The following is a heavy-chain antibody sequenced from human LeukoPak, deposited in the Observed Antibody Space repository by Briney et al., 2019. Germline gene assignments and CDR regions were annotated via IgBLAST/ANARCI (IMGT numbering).Heavy chain of an antibody. CDR1: GYTFTSYG. CDR2: ISAYNGNT. Sequence: SVKVSCKASGYTFTSYGISWVRQAPGQGLEWMGWISAYNGNTNYAQKLQGRVTMTTGTSTSTAYMELRSLRSDDTAVYYCARDLKGYYDSSGYYFGYWGQGTLVTVSS. V-gene: IGHV1-18*01. D-gene: IGHD3-22*01. CDR3: ARDLKGYYDSSGYYFGY. J-gene: IGHJ4*02.